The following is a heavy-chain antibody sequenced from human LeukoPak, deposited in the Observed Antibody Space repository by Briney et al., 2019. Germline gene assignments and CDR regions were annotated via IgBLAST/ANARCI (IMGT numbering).Heavy chain of an antibody. CDR2: IYYSGST. D-gene: IGHD3-10*01. J-gene: IGHJ4*02. CDR3: ARLDYYGSGFFDY. Sequence: SETLSLTCTVSGGSISSYYWNWIRQPPGKGLEWIGYIYYSGSTNYNPSLKSRVTISVDTSKNQFSLKLCSVTAADTAVYYCARLDYYGSGFFDYWGQGTLVTVSS. CDR1: GGSISSYY. V-gene: IGHV4-59*08.